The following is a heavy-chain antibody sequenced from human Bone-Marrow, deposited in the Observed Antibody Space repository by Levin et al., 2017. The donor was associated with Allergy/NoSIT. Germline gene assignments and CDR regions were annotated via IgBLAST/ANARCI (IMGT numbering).Heavy chain of an antibody. J-gene: IGHJ4*02. Sequence: GASVKVSCAASGFTFSSYWMHWVRQAPGKGLVWVSHINSDGSSTNYGDSVKGRFTISRDNAKNTLYLQMNNLRAEDTAVYYCARGATIAAVGTVGYWGQGSLVTVSS. V-gene: IGHV3-74*01. CDR3: ARGATIAAVGTVGY. CDR1: GFTFSSYW. CDR2: INSDGSST. D-gene: IGHD6-13*01.